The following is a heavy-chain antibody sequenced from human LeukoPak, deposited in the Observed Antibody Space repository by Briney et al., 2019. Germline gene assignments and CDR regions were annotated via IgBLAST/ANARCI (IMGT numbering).Heavy chain of an antibody. CDR1: GFTFSNAW. CDR2: IKSKTDGGTT. J-gene: IGHJ4*02. Sequence: GGSLRLSCSAYGFTFSNAWMSWVRQAPGKGLEWVGRIKSKTDGGTTDYAAPVKGRFTISRDDSKNTLYLQMNSLKTEDTAVYYCTTDEDYYDSSGLSFDYWGQGTLVTVSS. V-gene: IGHV3-15*01. CDR3: TTDEDYYDSSGLSFDY. D-gene: IGHD3-22*01.